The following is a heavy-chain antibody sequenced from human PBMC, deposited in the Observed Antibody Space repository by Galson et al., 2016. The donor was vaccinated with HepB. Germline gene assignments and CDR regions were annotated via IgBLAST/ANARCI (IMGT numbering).Heavy chain of an antibody. D-gene: IGHD6-13*01. CDR2: IKPDGSER. CDR3: VKGVASRPGYYFDL. CDR1: GFTFGSVW. J-gene: IGHJ4*02. V-gene: IGHV3-7*01. Sequence: SLRLSCATSGFTFGSVWMSWVRQAPGKGLEWVANIKPDGSERYYVDSLKGRFTISRDNSKNTLYFQMSGLRPEDTAVYYCVKGVASRPGYYFDLWGQGTLVTVSP.